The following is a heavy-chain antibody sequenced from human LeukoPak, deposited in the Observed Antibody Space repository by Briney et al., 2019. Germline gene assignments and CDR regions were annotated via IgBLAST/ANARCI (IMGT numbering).Heavy chain of an antibody. CDR1: GYSFTSYW. J-gene: IGHJ5*02. D-gene: IGHD4-17*01. Sequence: GESLKISCKGSGYSFTSYWIGWVRQMPGKGLEWMGIIYPGDSDTRYSPSVQGQVTISADKSISTAYLQWSSLKASDTAMYYCARMLTTTLDWFDPWGQGTLVTVSS. CDR3: ARMLTTTLDWFDP. CDR2: IYPGDSDT. V-gene: IGHV5-51*01.